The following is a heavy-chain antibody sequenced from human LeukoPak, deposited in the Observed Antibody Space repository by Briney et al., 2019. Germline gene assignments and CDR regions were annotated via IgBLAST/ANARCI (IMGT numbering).Heavy chain of an antibody. CDR3: ARGESAAGTGFDY. D-gene: IGHD6-13*01. CDR1: GGSFSGYY. Sequence: SETLSLTCAVYGGSFSGYYWSWIRQPPGKGLEWIGEINHSGSTNYNPSLKSRVTISVDTSKNQFSLKLSSVTAADTAVYYCARGESAAGTGFDYWGQGTLVTVSS. J-gene: IGHJ4*02. CDR2: INHSGST. V-gene: IGHV4-34*01.